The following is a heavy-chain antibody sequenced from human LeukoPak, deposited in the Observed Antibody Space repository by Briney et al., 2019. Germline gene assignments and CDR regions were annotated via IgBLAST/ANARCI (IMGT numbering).Heavy chain of an antibody. J-gene: IGHJ4*02. CDR3: ATTPTVTTDDY. V-gene: IGHV1-69*13. D-gene: IGHD4-17*01. CDR1: GGTFSSYA. Sequence: GASVKVSCKASGGTFSSYAISWVRQAPGQGLEWMGGIIPIFGTANYAQKFQGRVTITADESTSTAYMELSSLRSEDTAVYYCATTPTVTTDDYWGQGTLVTVSS. CDR2: IIPIFGTA.